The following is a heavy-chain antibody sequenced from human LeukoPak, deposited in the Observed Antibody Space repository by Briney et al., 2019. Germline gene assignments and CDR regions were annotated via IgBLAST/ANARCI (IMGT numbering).Heavy chain of an antibody. CDR2: ISGSGGST. J-gene: IGHJ4*02. Sequence: GGSLRLSCAASGSTFSSYAMSWVRQAPGKGLEWVSAISGSGGSTYYADSVKGRFTISRDNSKNTLYLQMNSLRAEDTAVYYCAKVSGITIFGVVIKTRSSFDYWGQGTLVTVSS. CDR3: AKVSGITIFGVVIKTRSSFDY. CDR1: GSTFSSYA. D-gene: IGHD3-3*01. V-gene: IGHV3-23*01.